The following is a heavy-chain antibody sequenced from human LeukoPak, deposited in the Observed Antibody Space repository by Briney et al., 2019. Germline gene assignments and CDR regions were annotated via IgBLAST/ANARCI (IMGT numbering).Heavy chain of an antibody. J-gene: IGHJ5*02. CDR3: ASRPPLGYCSGGSCRRTPNWFDP. D-gene: IGHD2-15*01. CDR2: INHSGST. V-gene: IGHV4-34*01. CDR1: GGSFSGYY. Sequence: SETLSLTCAVYGGSFSGYYWSWIRQPPGKGLEWIGEINHSGSTNYNPSLKSRVTISVDTSKNQFSLKLSSVTAADTAVYYCASRPPLGYCSGGSCRRTPNWFDPWGQGTLVTVSS.